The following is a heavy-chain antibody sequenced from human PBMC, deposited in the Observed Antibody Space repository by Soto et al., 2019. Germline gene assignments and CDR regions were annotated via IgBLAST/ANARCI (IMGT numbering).Heavy chain of an antibody. CDR1: GGTFSSYA. D-gene: IGHD2-2*01. J-gene: IGHJ6*02. CDR3: ARDLGXSSSTSCSEYYYYGMDV. V-gene: IGHV1-69*13. CDR2: IIPIFGTA. Sequence: GASVKVSCKASGGTFSSYAISWVRQAPGQGLEWMGGIIPIFGTANYAQKFQGRVTITADESTSTAYMELSSLRSEDTAVYYCARDLGXSSSTSCSEYYYYGMDVWGQGTTVTVSS.